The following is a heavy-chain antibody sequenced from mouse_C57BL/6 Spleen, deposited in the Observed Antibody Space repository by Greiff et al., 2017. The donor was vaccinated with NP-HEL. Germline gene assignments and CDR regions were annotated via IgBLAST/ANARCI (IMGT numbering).Heavy chain of an antibody. J-gene: IGHJ4*01. CDR2: IDPSDSYT. Sequence: QVQLQQPGAELVMPGALVKLSCKASGYTFTSYWMHWVKQRPGQGLEWIGEIDPSDSYTNYNQKFKGKSTLTVDKSSSTAYMQLSSLTSEDSAVYYCASSGWSYAMDYWGQGTSVTVSS. CDR3: ASSGWSYAMDY. D-gene: IGHD1-3*01. V-gene: IGHV1-69*01. CDR1: GYTFTSYW.